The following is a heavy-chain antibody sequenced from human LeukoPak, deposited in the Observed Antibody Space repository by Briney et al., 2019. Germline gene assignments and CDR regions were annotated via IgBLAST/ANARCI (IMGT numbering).Heavy chain of an antibody. V-gene: IGHV1-69*04. CDR1: GGTFSSYA. CDR3: AREQWLITRNMDV. Sequence: SVKVSCKASGGTFSSYAISWVRQAPGQGLEWMGRIIPILGIANYAQKFQGRVTVTADKSTSTAYMELSSLRSEDTAVYYCAREQWLITRNMDVWGQGTTVTVSS. J-gene: IGHJ6*02. D-gene: IGHD6-19*01. CDR2: IIPILGIA.